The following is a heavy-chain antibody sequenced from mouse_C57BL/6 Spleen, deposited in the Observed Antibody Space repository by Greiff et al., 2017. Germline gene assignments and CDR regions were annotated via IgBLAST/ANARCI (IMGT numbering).Heavy chain of an antibody. D-gene: IGHD2-1*01. V-gene: IGHV5-17*01. CDR1: GFTFSDYG. J-gene: IGHJ2*01. CDR2: ISSGSSTI. Sequence: DVKLVESGGGLVKPGGSLKLSCAASGFTFSDYGMHWVRQAPEKGLEWVAYISSGSSTIYYADTVKGRFTISRDNAKNTLFLQMTSLRSEDTAIYYCARRGYYGNYLDYWGQGTTLTVSS. CDR3: ARRGYYGNYLDY.